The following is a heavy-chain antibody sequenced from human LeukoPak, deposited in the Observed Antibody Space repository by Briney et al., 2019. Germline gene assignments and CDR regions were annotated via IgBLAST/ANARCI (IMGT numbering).Heavy chain of an antibody. CDR3: ARVASAMGTYFDY. Sequence: SETLSLTCAVYGGSFSGYYWSWIRQPPGKGLEWIGEINHSGSTNYNPSLKSRVTISVDTSKNQFSLKLSSVTAADTAVYYCARVASAMGTYFDYWGQGTLVTVSS. V-gene: IGHV4-34*01. J-gene: IGHJ4*02. CDR2: INHSGST. D-gene: IGHD6-25*01. CDR1: GGSFSGYY.